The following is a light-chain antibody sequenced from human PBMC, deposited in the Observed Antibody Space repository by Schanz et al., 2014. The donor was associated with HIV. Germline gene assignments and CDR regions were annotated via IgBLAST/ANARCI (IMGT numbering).Light chain of an antibody. CDR1: RSNIGTGFD. V-gene: IGLV1-40*01. Sequence: QSVLTQPPSVSGAPGQRVTISCTGTRSNIGTGFDVHWYQLLPGTAPKVLIFANTHRPSGVPDRFSGSKSGTSASLAITGLQAEDEADYYCSSYAGTYTVIFGGGTKLTVL. J-gene: IGLJ2*01. CDR2: ANT. CDR3: SSYAGTYTVI.